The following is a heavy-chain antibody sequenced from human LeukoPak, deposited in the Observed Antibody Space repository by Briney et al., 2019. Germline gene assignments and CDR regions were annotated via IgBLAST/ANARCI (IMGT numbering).Heavy chain of an antibody. Sequence: PSETLSLTCAVYGGSFSGYYRSWIRQPPGKGLEWIGEINHSGSTNYNPSLKSRVTISVDTSKNQFSLKLSSVTAADTAVYYCARGSVDTAMVKVYVDFDYWGQGTLVTVSS. V-gene: IGHV4-34*01. CDR2: INHSGST. CDR3: ARGSVDTAMVKVYVDFDY. D-gene: IGHD5-18*01. CDR1: GGSFSGYY. J-gene: IGHJ4*02.